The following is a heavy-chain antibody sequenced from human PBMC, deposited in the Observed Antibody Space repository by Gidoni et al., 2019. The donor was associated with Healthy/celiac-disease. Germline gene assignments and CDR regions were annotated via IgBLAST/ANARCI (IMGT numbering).Heavy chain of an antibody. J-gene: IGHJ4*02. CDR3: AKDLGVSGYFFDY. D-gene: IGHD3-10*01. Sequence: EVQLLASGGGLVQPGGSLRLSCASSGFTFSSYSMSGVRQAPGKGLEWVSGISSSGGSTYYADSVKGRFTISRDNYKNTLYLQINSLRAEDTAVYYCAKDLGVSGYFFDYWGQGTLVTVSS. CDR2: ISSSGGST. V-gene: IGHV3-23*01. CDR1: GFTFSSYS.